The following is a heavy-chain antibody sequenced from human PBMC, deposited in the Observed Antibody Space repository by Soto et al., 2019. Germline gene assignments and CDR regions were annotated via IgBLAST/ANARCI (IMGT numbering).Heavy chain of an antibody. CDR3: XRGKMREXXXXLXDXXXDP. V-gene: IGHV1-69*01. D-gene: IGHD3-9*01. J-gene: IGHJ5*02. CDR1: GGTFNNHA. CDR2: IIPIFGTS. Sequence: QVQLVQSGAEVKKPGSSVKVSCKASGGTFNNHAINWVRQAPGQGLEWMGGIIPIFGTSNYAQKFQGIVXXXADESTXXXXXXXXXXXXXXXXXXYXXRGKMREXXXXLXDXXXDPX.